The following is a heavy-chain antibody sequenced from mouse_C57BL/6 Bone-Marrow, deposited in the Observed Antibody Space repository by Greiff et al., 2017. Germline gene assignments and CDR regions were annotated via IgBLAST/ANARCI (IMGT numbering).Heavy chain of an antibody. V-gene: IGHV1-5*01. CDR2: IYPGNSDT. Sequence: VQLQQSGTVLARPGASVKMSCKTSGYTFTSYWMHWVKQRPGQGLEWIGAIYPGNSDTSYNQKFKGKAKLTAVTSASTAYMELSSLTNEDSAVYYCTSRYGNYEAWFAYWGQGTPVTVSA. J-gene: IGHJ3*01. D-gene: IGHD2-10*02. CDR1: GYTFTSYW. CDR3: TSRYGNYEAWFAY.